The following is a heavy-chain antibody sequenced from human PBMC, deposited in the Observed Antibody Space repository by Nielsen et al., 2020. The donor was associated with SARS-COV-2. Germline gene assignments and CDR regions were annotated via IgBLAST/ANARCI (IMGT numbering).Heavy chain of an antibody. Sequence: GGSLRLSCVVSGFTISTYDMHWVRQATGKGLEWVSAIGTGGDTFYPGSVKGRFTISRENAKNSLYLQMNSLRAGDTAVYYCARAGALSSSWYSMDFWGQGTTVTVSS. CDR3: ARAGALSSSWYSMDF. D-gene: IGHD6-13*01. CDR1: GFTISTYD. J-gene: IGHJ6*02. V-gene: IGHV3-13*01. CDR2: IGTGGDT.